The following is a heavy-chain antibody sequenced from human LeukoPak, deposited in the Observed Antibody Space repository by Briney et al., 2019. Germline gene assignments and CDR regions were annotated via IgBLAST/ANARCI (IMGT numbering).Heavy chain of an antibody. CDR2: IYSGGTT. J-gene: IGHJ4*02. Sequence: GGSLRLSCAASGFTVSSNYMSWVRQAPGKGLEWVSVIYSGGTTYYADSVKGRFTISRDNSKNTLHLQMNSLRAEDTAVFYCARDQYSYAHAAHWGQGTLVTVSS. CDR3: ARDQYSYAHAAH. V-gene: IGHV3-66*01. CDR1: GFTVSSNY. D-gene: IGHD5-18*01.